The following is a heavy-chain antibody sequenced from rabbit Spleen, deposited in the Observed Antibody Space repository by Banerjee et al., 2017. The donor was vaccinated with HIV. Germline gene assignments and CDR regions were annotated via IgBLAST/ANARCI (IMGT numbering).Heavy chain of an antibody. J-gene: IGHJ4*01. Sequence: QQQLEESGGGLVKPGGTLTLTCKASGIDFSSYYWICWVRQAPGKGLEWIACIYTGSSGTTYYASWAKGRFTISKTSSTTVTLQMTSLTDADTATYFCARTTGYVGDDWYYYFKLWGQGTLVTVS. CDR2: IYTGSSGTT. CDR1: GIDFSSYYW. D-gene: IGHD4-2*01. V-gene: IGHV1S45*01. CDR3: ARTTGYVGDDWYYYFKL.